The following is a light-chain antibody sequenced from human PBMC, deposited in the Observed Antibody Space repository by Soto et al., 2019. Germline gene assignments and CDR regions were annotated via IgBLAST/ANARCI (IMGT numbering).Light chain of an antibody. CDR1: QSISSW. CDR2: DAS. J-gene: IGKJ1*01. V-gene: IGKV1-5*01. CDR3: QQYNSYLWT. Sequence: DIQMTQSPSTLSASVGDRVTITCRASQSISSWLAWYQQKPGKAPKLLIYDASSLESGVPSRFSGSGSGTEFTLTISSLQPDDYATDYCQQYNSYLWTFGQGTKVDIK.